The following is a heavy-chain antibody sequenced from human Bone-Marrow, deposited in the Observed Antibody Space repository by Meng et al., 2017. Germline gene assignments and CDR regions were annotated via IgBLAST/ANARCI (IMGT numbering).Heavy chain of an antibody. CDR1: NFSISSGYY. Sequence: GSLRLSCAVSNFSISSGYYWAWIRQPPGKGLEWIGSIYHSGNTYYNPSLKSRVTISVDTSKNQFSLKLSSVTAADTAVYYCARRSMDFDYWGQGTLVTVSS. CDR2: IYHSGNT. CDR3: ARRSMDFDY. V-gene: IGHV4-38-2*01. J-gene: IGHJ4*02.